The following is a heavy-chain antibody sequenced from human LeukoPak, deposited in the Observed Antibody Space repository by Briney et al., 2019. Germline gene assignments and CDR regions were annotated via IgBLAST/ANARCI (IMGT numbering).Heavy chain of an antibody. V-gene: IGHV4-59*08. J-gene: IGHJ5*02. CDR1: GRSISSNY. CDR3: ARVPPGPLCGKTHWFDP. D-gene: IGHD3-16*01. CDR2: IYYSGGT. Sequence: SETLSLTHTVSGRSISSNYWSWIRQHPRKGMEWHGYIYYSGGTNYNPSLKSRVTISVDRSKNQSSLKLSSVTAADTAVYYCARVPPGPLCGKTHWFDPWGQGTLVTVSS.